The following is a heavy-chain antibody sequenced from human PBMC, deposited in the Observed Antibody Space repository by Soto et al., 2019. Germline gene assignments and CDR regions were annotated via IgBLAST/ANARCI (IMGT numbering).Heavy chain of an antibody. D-gene: IGHD3-10*01. V-gene: IGHV1-18*01. J-gene: IGHJ6*02. CDR2: ISAYNGNT. CDR1: GYTFTSYG. Sequence: ASVKVSCKASGYTFTSYGISWVRQAPGQGLEWMGWISAYNGNTNYAQKLQGRVTMTTDTSTGTAYMELRSLRSDDTAVYYCARSNYYGSGSYNRPYYYYGMDVWGQGTTVTVSS. CDR3: ARSNYYGSGSYNRPYYYYGMDV.